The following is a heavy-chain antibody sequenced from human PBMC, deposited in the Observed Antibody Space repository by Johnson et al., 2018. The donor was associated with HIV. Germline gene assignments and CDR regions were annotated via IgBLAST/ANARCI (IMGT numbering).Heavy chain of an antibody. J-gene: IGHJ3*02. D-gene: IGHD3-22*01. CDR2: ISYDGSNK. V-gene: IGHV3-30*04. Sequence: QVQLVESGGGVVQPGRSLRLSCAASGFTFSSYAMHWVRQAPGKGLAWVAVISYDGSNKYYADSVKGRFTISRDNSKNTLYLQMNSLRAEDTAVYYCARATYYDSRDDAFDIWGQGTMVTVSS. CDR1: GFTFSSYA. CDR3: ARATYYDSRDDAFDI.